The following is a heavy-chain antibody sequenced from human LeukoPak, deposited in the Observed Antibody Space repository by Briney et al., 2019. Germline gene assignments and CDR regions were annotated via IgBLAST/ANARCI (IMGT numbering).Heavy chain of an antibody. V-gene: IGHV1-8*01. CDR3: AREMERITIFGVVPGPFDP. D-gene: IGHD3-3*01. CDR2: MNPNSGNT. J-gene: IGHJ5*02. Sequence: ASVKASCKASGYTFTSYDINWVRQATGQGLEWMGWMNPNSGNTGYAQKFQGRVTITRNTSISTAYMELSSLRSEDTAVYYCAREMERITIFGVVPGPFDPWGQGTLVTVSS. CDR1: GYTFTSYD.